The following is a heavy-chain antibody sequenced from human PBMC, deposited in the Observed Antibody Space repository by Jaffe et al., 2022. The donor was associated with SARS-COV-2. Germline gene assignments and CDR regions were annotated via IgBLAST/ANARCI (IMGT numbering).Heavy chain of an antibody. V-gene: IGHV3-30*18. CDR2: ISYDGSNK. J-gene: IGHJ6*02. CDR1: GFTFSSYG. D-gene: IGHD3-3*01. CDR3: AKEEWGRFLEHYYYGMDV. Sequence: QVQLVESGGGVVQPGRSLRLSCAASGFTFSSYGMHWVRQAPGKGLEWVAVISYDGSNKYYADSVKGRFTISRDNSKNTLYLQMNSLRAEDTAVYYCAKEEWGRFLEHYYYGMDVWGQGTTVTVSS.